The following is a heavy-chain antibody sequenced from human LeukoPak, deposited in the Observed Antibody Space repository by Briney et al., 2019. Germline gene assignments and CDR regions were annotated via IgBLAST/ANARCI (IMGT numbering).Heavy chain of an antibody. CDR3: ARDDDIVPYAFDI. D-gene: IGHD2-8*01. J-gene: IGHJ3*02. CDR2: IIPIFGTA. Sequence: SVKVSCKASGGTFSSYAISWVRQAPGQGLEWMGGIIPIFGTANYAQKFQGRVTITTDESTSTAYMELSSLRSEDTAVYYCARDDDIVPYAFDIWGQGTMVTVSS. V-gene: IGHV1-69*05. CDR1: GGTFSSYA.